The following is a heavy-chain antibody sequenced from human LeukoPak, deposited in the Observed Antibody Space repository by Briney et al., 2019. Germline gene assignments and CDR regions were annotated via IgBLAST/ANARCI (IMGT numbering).Heavy chain of an antibody. CDR3: ARDPGYSSTALYFDY. J-gene: IGHJ4*02. V-gene: IGHV1-46*01. D-gene: IGHD6-13*01. CDR1: GYTFTSYH. Sequence: ASVKVSCKASGYTFTSYHMHWVRQAPGQGLEWMGIINPSGGTTRFAQKVQGRFTMTRDTSTSTAYMELSSLRSEDTAVYYCARDPGYSSTALYFDYWGQGTLVTVSS. CDR2: INPSGGTT.